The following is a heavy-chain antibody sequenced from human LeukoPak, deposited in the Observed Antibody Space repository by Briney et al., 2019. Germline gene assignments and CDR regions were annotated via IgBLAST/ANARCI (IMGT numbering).Heavy chain of an antibody. CDR3: ARLDYGDYSLDY. J-gene: IGHJ4*02. V-gene: IGHV4-59*11. D-gene: IGHD4-17*01. CDR1: DGSISSHY. Sequence: SETLSLTCTVSDGSISSHYWSWIRQPPGKGLEWIGDIYYSGSTNYNPSLESRVTISVDTSNNQFSLRLSSVTAADTAVYYCARLDYGDYSLDYWGQGTLVTVSS. CDR2: IYYSGST.